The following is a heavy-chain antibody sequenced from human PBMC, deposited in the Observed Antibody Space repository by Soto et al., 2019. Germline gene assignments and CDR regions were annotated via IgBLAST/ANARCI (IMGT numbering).Heavy chain of an antibody. CDR1: GGSISSSSYY. V-gene: IGHV4-39*01. CDR2: IYYSGST. CDR3: ARNGRDSSGFLKWFDP. J-gene: IGHJ5*02. D-gene: IGHD3-22*01. Sequence: SETLSLTCTVSGGSISSSSYYWGWIRQPPGKGLEWIGSIYYSGSTYYNPSLKSRVTISVDTSKNQFSLKLSSVTAADTAVYYCARNGRDSSGFLKWFDPWGQGTLVTVSS.